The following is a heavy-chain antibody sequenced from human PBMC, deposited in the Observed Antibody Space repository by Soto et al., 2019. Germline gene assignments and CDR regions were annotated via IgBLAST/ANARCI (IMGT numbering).Heavy chain of an antibody. CDR3: ARSRSGSSGWYPSGYYYYGMDV. CDR1: GFTFSSYA. Sequence: QVQLVESGGCVVQPGRSLRLSCAASGFTFSSYAMHWVRQAPGKGLEWVAVISYDGSNKYYADSVKGRFTISRDNSKNTLYLQMNSLRAEDTAVYYCARSRSGSSGWYPSGYYYYGMDVWGQGTTVTVSS. CDR2: ISYDGSNK. D-gene: IGHD6-19*01. V-gene: IGHV3-30-3*01. J-gene: IGHJ6*02.